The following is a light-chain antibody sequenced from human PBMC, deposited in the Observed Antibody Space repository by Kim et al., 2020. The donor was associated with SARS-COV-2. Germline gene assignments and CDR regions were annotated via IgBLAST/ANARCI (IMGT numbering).Light chain of an antibody. CDR3: QAWDSSTVV. J-gene: IGLJ2*01. V-gene: IGLV3-1*01. CDR2: QDS. CDR1: KLGDKY. Sequence: LSQGQPASIPAPGDKLGDKYACWYQQKPGQSPVLVIYQDSKRPSGIPERFSGSNSGNTATLTISGTQAMDEADYYCQAWDSSTVVFGGGTQLTVL.